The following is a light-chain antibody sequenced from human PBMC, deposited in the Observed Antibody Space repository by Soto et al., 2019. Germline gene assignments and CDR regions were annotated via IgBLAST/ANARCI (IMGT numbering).Light chain of an antibody. CDR3: SSYGGSSTLYV. V-gene: IGLV2-8*01. CDR1: ASDVGVYNY. Sequence: QSVLTQPPSASGSLGQSVTISCTGTASDVGVYNYVSWYQPHPGKAPKLMIYEVTKRPSGVPDRFSGSKSGNTASLTVSGLQAEDEADYYWSSYGGSSTLYVFGTGTKVTVL. J-gene: IGLJ1*01. CDR2: EVT.